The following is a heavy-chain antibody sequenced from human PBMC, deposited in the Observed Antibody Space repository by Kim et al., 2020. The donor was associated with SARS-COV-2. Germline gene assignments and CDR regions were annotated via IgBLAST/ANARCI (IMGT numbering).Heavy chain of an antibody. V-gene: IGHV4-38-2*02. CDR1: GYSISSGYY. Sequence: SETLSLTCTVSGYSISSGYYWGWIRQPPGKGLEWIGSIYHSGSTYYNPSLKSRVTISVDTSKNQFSLKLSSVTAADTAVYYCARDRGVYGSGSYYPFWG. D-gene: IGHD3-10*01. CDR2: IYHSGST. J-gene: IGHJ3*01. CDR3: ARDRGVYGSGSYYPF.